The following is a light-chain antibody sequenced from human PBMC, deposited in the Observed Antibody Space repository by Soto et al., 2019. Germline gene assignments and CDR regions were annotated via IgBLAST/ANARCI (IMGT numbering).Light chain of an antibody. J-gene: IGKJ3*01. CDR2: AAS. V-gene: IGKV1-27*01. Sequence: DIQMTQSPTSLSASVGDRVTITCRASQDIRNFVAWYQQKPGKAPKLLIYAASTLQSGVPSRFSGSGSGTDFTLTINSLQPEAVATYSCQKYSSVLVFGPGTKVEIK. CDR1: QDIRNF. CDR3: QKYSSVLV.